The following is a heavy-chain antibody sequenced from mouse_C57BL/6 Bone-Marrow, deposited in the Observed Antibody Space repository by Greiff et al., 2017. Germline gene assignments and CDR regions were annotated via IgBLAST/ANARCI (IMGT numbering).Heavy chain of an antibody. CDR2: ISGGGGNT. Sequence: EVKLMESGGGLVKPGGSLKLSCAASGFTFSSYTMSWVRQTPEKRLEWVATISGGGGNTYYPDSVKGRFTISRANAKNTLYLQMSSLRSEDTALYYCARPDQAWFAYWGQGTLVTVSA. CDR3: ARPDQAWFAY. V-gene: IGHV5-9*01. D-gene: IGHD3-2*02. CDR1: GFTFSSYT. J-gene: IGHJ3*01.